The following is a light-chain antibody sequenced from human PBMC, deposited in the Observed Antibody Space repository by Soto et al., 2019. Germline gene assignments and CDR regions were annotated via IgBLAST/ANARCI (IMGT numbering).Light chain of an antibody. V-gene: IGKV1-12*01. Sequence: DIQMAQSPSSVSAFVGDRVAVTCRASQDITTWLAWYQKKPGEAPRLLIYAASSLYGGVTTRFSGSGTGPDFTLTISNLQPEDSAIYYCQQVKGFPLTFGGGTAADIK. CDR2: AAS. J-gene: IGKJ4*01. CDR1: QDITTW. CDR3: QQVKGFPLT.